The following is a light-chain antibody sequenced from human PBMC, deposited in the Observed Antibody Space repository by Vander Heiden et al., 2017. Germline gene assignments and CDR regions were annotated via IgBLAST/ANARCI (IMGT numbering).Light chain of an antibody. Sequence: EIVMTQSPATLSVSPGESATLSFRASQCVSSNLAWYQQKLGQAPRLIIYGASTRATGMPARFSGSGSGTGFTLTISSLQSEDYAVYYCQQYNNWPPLTFGAGTKVDIK. CDR2: GAS. V-gene: IGKV3-15*01. CDR1: QCVSSN. J-gene: IGKJ3*01. CDR3: QQYNNWPPLT.